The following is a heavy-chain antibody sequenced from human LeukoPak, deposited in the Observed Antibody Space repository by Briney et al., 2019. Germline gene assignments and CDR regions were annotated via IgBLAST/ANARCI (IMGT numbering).Heavy chain of an antibody. V-gene: IGHV4-59*01. D-gene: IGHD3-10*01. CDR3: ARTSLWFLFDP. J-gene: IGHJ5*02. CDR1: GGSFSGYY. CDR2: IYYSGST. Sequence: PSETLSLTCAVYGGSFSGYYWSWIRQPPGKGLEWIGYIYYSGSTNYNPSLKSRVTISVDTSKNQFSLKLSSVTAADTAVYYCARTSLWFLFDPWGQGTLVTVSS.